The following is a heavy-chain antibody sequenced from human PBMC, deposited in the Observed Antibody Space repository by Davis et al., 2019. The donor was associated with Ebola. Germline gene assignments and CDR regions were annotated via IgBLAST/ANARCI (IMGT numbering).Heavy chain of an antibody. CDR1: GASFSGYY. CDR2: INHSGST. D-gene: IGHD3-10*01. CDR3: ARGGAIWFGELLSTYYYYGMDV. J-gene: IGHJ6*04. V-gene: IGHV4-34*01. Sequence: MPGGSLRLSCAVYGASFSGYYWSWIRQPPGKGLEWIGEINHSGSTNYNPSLKSRVTISVDTSKNQFSLKLSSVTAADTAVYYCARGGAIWFGELLSTYYYYGMDVWGKGTTVTVSS.